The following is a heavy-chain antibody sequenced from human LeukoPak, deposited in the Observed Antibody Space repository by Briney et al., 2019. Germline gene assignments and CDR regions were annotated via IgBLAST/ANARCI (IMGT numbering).Heavy chain of an antibody. CDR2: IYYSGST. Sequence: SETLSLTCTVSGGSISSSSYYWGWIRQPPGKGLEWIGSIYYSGSTYYNPSLKSRVTISVDTSKNQFSLKLSSVTATDTAVYYCARGDYGGRAFDIWGQGTMVTVSS. CDR1: GGSISSSSYY. D-gene: IGHD4-23*01. CDR3: ARGDYGGRAFDI. V-gene: IGHV4-39*07. J-gene: IGHJ3*02.